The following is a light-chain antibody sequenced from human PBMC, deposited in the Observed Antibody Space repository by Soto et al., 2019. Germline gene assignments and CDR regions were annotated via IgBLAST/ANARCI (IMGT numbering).Light chain of an antibody. CDR2: DNS. J-gene: IGLJ1*01. Sequence: QSVLTQPPSVSGAPGQRVTISCTGSSSNIGAGYDVHWYQQLPGTSPKLLIYDNSNRPSGVPDRFSSSKSGTSASLAITVLQGEDAADYYFQSYYSSLSGYVFGTGTQLAV. CDR3: QSYYSSLSGYV. CDR1: SSNIGAGYD. V-gene: IGLV1-40*01.